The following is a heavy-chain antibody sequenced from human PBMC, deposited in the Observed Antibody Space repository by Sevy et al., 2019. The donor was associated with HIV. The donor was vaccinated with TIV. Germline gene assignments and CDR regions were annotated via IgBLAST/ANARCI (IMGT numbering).Heavy chain of an antibody. CDR1: GFTFSNYN. D-gene: IGHD6-19*01. V-gene: IGHV3-21*01. CDR3: ARGASSGWDYFDY. J-gene: IGHJ4*02. CDR2: ISGLSNYI. Sequence: GGSLRLSCAASGFTFSNYNINWVRQAPGKGLEWVSYISGLSNYIYYADSLGGRFTISRDNAKNSEYLQMNSLRTEDTAVYYCARGASSGWDYFDYWGQGTLVTVSS.